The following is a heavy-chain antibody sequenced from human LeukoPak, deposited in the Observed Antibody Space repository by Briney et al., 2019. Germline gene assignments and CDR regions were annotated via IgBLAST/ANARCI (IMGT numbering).Heavy chain of an antibody. CDR3: ARDGLLGAFDI. D-gene: IGHD1-26*01. V-gene: IGHV3-20*04. Sequence: GGSLRLSCAASGFTFDDYGMSWVRQAPGRGVEWGSGINWNGGSTGYADSVKGRFTISRDNAKNSLYLQMNSLRAEDTALYYCARDGLLGAFDIWGQGTMVTVSS. CDR2: INWNGGST. CDR1: GFTFDDYG. J-gene: IGHJ3*02.